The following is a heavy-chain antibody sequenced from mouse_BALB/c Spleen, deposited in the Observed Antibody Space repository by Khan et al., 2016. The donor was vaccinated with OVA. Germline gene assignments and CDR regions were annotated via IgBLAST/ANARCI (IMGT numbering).Heavy chain of an antibody. V-gene: IGHV5-17*02. Sequence: EVELVESGGGLVQPGGSRKLSCAASGFTFSRFGMHWVRQAPEKGLEWVAYISSGSSTIYYADTVKGRFTISRDNPQNTLFLQMTSLRSEDTAMYYCASDSNFAYWGQGTTLTVSS. CDR2: ISSGSSTI. J-gene: IGHJ2*01. CDR3: ASDSNFAY. CDR1: GFTFSRFG.